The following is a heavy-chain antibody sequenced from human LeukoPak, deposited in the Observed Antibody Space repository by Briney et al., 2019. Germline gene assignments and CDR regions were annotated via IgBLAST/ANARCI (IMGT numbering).Heavy chain of an antibody. Sequence: SETLSLTCTVSGGSISSYYWSWIRQPPGKGLEWIGYIYYSGSTNYNPSLKSRVTISVDTSKNQFSLKLSSVTAADTAVYYCARTYYYDSSGYYYAFYYHYMDVWGKGTTVTVSS. CDR1: GGSISSYY. CDR3: ARTYYYDSSGYYYAFYYHYMDV. CDR2: IYYSGST. D-gene: IGHD3-22*01. V-gene: IGHV4-59*01. J-gene: IGHJ6*03.